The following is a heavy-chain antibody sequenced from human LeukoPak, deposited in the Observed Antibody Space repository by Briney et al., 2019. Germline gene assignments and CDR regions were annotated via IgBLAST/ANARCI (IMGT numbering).Heavy chain of an antibody. Sequence: ASVKVSCKASGGTFSSYAISWVRQAPGQGLEWMGGIIPIFGTANYARKFQGRVTITADESTSTAYMELSSLRSEDTAVYYCARDYYSSSTRYFDYWGQGTLVTVSS. V-gene: IGHV1-69*13. CDR3: ARDYYSSSTRYFDY. J-gene: IGHJ4*02. CDR1: GGTFSSYA. CDR2: IIPIFGTA. D-gene: IGHD6-6*01.